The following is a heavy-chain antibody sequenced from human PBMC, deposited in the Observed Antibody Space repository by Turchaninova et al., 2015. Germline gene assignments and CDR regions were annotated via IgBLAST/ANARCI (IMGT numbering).Heavy chain of an antibody. D-gene: IGHD6-19*01. CDR1: GGSISSNGDY. CDR3: ARAISGPXRWFXX. Sequence: QLQLQESGPRLVKPSETLSLTCVVSGGSISSNGDYWAWIRQPPGKGREWSGGTDHSGTTYYSPYLKSRVTXXADTXENKLXXGLXSXTAADTAXXXCARAISGPXRWFXXWGQGAQVTXSS. J-gene: IGHJ5*02. CDR2: TDHSGTT. V-gene: IGHV4-39*07.